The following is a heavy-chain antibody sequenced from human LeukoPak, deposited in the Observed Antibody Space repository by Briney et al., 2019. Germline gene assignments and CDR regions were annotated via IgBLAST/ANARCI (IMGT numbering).Heavy chain of an antibody. CDR2: IYYSGST. Sequence: PSETLSLTCTVSGDSISSSSYYWGWIRQPPGKGLEWIGSIYYSGSTYYNPSLKSRVTISVDTSKSQFSLKLTSVTAADTAVYYCARTRRNYYYMDVWGKGTTVTVSS. CDR1: GDSISSSSYY. CDR3: ARTRRNYYYMDV. J-gene: IGHJ6*03. V-gene: IGHV4-39*07.